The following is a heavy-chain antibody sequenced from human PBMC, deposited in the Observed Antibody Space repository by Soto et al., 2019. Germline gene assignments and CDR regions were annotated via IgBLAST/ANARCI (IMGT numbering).Heavy chain of an antibody. V-gene: IGHV3-21*01. D-gene: IGHD4-4*01. CDR3: ARGLGHSNYSLGL. CDR2: ISSSSSYI. J-gene: IGHJ4*02. CDR1: GFTLSSSGFTFGSYS. Sequence: GGSLRLSCAASGFTLSSSGFTFGSYSMNWVRQAPGKGLEWVSSISSSSSYIYYADSVKGRFTISRDNAKRSVYLQMNSLRAEDTAVYYCARGLGHSNYSLGLWGQGTLVTVSS.